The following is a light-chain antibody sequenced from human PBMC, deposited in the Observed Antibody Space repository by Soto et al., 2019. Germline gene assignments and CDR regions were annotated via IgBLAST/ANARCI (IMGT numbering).Light chain of an antibody. J-gene: IGLJ2*01. CDR1: SSDVGNYNL. CDR3: SSYTTTNTLI. CDR2: ATS. Sequence: QSALTQPAAVSGSPGQSITISCTGTSSDVGNYNLVSWYQQYPGKAPKLMIYATSKRPSGVSNRFSGSKSGDTASLTISGLQADDEGDYYCSSYTTTNTLIFGGGTKLTVL. V-gene: IGLV2-14*02.